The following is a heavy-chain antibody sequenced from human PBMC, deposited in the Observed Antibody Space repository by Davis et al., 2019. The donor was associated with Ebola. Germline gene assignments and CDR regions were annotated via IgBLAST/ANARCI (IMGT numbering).Heavy chain of an antibody. J-gene: IGHJ6*02. V-gene: IGHV3-11*01. D-gene: IGHD3-10*01. CDR2: ISSSGSTI. Sequence: GESLKISCAASGFTFSDYYMSWIRQAPGKGLEWVSYISSSGSTIYYADSVKGRFTISRDNAKNSLYLQMNSLRAEDTAVYYCARGTVLLWFGELLYTSHYYGMDVWGQGTTVTVSS. CDR1: GFTFSDYY. CDR3: ARGTVLLWFGELLYTSHYYGMDV.